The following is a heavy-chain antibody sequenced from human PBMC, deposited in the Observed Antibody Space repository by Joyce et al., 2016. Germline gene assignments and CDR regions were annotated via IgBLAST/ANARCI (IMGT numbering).Heavy chain of an antibody. CDR3: ARDSLATFDY. J-gene: IGHJ4*02. CDR1: GGSFSNDAYS. V-gene: IGHV4-31*03. D-gene: IGHD2-15*01. CDR2: IYNRGST. Sequence: QVQLQESGPRLVKPSQTLSLTCTVSGGSFSNDAYSWSWIRQHPGKGLEWIGHIYNRGSTDYNPSLKSRITMTVDTSKKQFSLNLGSVTGADTAVYYCARDSLATFDYWGQGTLVTVSS.